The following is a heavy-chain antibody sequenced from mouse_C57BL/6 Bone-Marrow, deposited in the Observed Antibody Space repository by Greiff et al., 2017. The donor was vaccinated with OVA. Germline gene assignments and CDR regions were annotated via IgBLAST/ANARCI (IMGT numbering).Heavy chain of an antibody. CDR2: IDPENGDT. D-gene: IGHD1-1*01. CDR3: TTIYYYGSSYGNYAKDY. J-gene: IGHJ4*01. Sequence: VQLQQSGAELVRPGASVKLSCTASGFNIKDDYMHWVKQRPEQGLAWIGWIDPENGDTEYASKFQGKATITADTSSNTAYLQLSSLTSEDTAVYYCTTIYYYGSSYGNYAKDYWGQGTSVTVAS. V-gene: IGHV14-4*01. CDR1: GFNIKDDY.